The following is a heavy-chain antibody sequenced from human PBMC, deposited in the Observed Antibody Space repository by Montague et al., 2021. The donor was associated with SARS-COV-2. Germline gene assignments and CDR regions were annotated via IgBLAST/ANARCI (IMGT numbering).Heavy chain of an antibody. D-gene: IGHD3-22*01. CDR2: INHSGGT. Sequence: SETLSLTCAVYGGSFSGHSWTWIRQPPGKGLEWIGEINHSGGTNYNQTLKRRVTISVDTSKNQFSLKLSSLTAADTAVYYCASGLTDVTVILVFVGASLYFDSWGQGALVTVSS. J-gene: IGHJ4*02. CDR3: ASGLTDVTVILVFVGASLYFDS. V-gene: IGHV4-34*01. CDR1: GGSFSGHS.